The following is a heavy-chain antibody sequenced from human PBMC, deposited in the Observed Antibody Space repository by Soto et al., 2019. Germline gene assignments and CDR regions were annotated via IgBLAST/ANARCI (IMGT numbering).Heavy chain of an antibody. CDR2: IYYSGFT. CDR3: ARTTGDRYFDV. Sequence: QVQLQESGPGLVKPSQTLSLTYTVSGGSIRSGDCYWSWIRQSPGKGLEWIGYIYYSGFTYYNPSLKTRSSISIDTSANQFSLELTSLTAADTALYFCARTTGDRYFDVWGRGTLVTVSA. J-gene: IGHJ2*01. CDR1: GGSIRSGDCY. V-gene: IGHV4-30-4*01. D-gene: IGHD4-17*01.